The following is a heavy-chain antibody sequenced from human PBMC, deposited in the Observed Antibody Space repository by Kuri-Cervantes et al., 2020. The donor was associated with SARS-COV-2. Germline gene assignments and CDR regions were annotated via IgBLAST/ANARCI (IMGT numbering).Heavy chain of an antibody. CDR2: FIPMSGTS. J-gene: IGHJ4*02. CDR3: ARAVGNFDF. CDR1: GGNFSGEV. V-gene: IGHV1-69*13. Sequence: SVKVSCKASGGNFSGEVVSWVRQAPGQGLEWMGGFIPMSGTSNYAQKFQGRLTISADEYTNTAYMELSGLRSEDAAVYYCARAVGNFDFWGQGTLVTVSS. D-gene: IGHD1-14*01.